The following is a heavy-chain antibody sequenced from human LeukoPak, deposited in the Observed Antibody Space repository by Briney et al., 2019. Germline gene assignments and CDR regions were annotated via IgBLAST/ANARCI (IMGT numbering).Heavy chain of an antibody. V-gene: IGHV4-4*02. CDR3: ARLEYYYGSGVLFDP. CDR1: GVSIKSNSW. J-gene: IGHJ5*02. Sequence: SETLSLTCDVSGVSIKSNSWWSWVRQTPGKGLEWIGEIFHSGNTDYNPSLKSRVTISVDTSKNQFSLKLSSVTAADTAVYYCARLEYYYGSGVLFDPWGQGTLVTVSS. CDR2: IFHSGNT. D-gene: IGHD3-10*01.